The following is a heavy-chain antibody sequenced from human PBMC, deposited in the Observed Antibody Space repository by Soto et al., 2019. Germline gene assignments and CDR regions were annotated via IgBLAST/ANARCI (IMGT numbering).Heavy chain of an antibody. Sequence: PSATLSLTCAVYGGSFSGYYWSWIRQPPGKGLEWIGEINHSGSTNYNPSLKSRVTISVDTSKNQFSLKLSSVTAADTAVYYCAREIYYYGMDVWGQGTTVTVSS. CDR2: INHSGST. CDR3: AREIYYYGMDV. CDR1: GGSFSGYY. J-gene: IGHJ6*02. V-gene: IGHV4-34*01.